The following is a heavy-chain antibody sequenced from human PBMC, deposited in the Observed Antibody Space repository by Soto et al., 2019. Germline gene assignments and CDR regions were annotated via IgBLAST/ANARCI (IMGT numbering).Heavy chain of an antibody. J-gene: IGHJ5*02. D-gene: IGHD3-22*01. CDR2: IIPLFGTA. CDR3: ARSQDSSGYWNNCFDP. V-gene: IGHV1-69*01. CDR1: GGTFSTYT. Sequence: QVQPVQSGTEVKKPGSSVKVSCKASGGTFSTYTMTWVRQAPGQGLEWMGGIIPLFGTANYAQKFQGRVTITADESTSTVYMELSSLRSEDTAVYYCARSQDSSGYWNNCFDPWGQGTLVTVSS.